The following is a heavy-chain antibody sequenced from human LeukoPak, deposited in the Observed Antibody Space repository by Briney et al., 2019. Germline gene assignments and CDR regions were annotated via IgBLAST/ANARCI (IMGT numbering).Heavy chain of an antibody. Sequence: PGGSLRLSCAASGFTVSSNYMSWVRQAPGKGLEGVSVIYSGGSTYYADSVKGRFTISRDNSKNTLYLQMNSLRAEDTAVYYCARDNVYYYGSGNAFDIWGQGTMVTVSS. CDR1: GFTVSSNY. V-gene: IGHV3-53*01. D-gene: IGHD3-10*01. CDR2: IYSGGST. J-gene: IGHJ3*02. CDR3: ARDNVYYYGSGNAFDI.